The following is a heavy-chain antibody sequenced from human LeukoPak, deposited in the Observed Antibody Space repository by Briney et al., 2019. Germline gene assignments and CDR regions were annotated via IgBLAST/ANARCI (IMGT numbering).Heavy chain of an antibody. CDR3: ARARPRYCSSTSCYVHYYYGMDV. Sequence: SETLSLTCAVYGGSFSGYYWSWIRQPPGKGLDWIGEINHSGSTNYNPSLKSRVTISVDTSKNQFSLKLSSVTAADTAVYYCARARPRYCSSTSCYVHYYYGMDVWGQGTTVTVSS. V-gene: IGHV4-34*01. J-gene: IGHJ6*02. CDR2: INHSGST. D-gene: IGHD2-2*01. CDR1: GGSFSGYY.